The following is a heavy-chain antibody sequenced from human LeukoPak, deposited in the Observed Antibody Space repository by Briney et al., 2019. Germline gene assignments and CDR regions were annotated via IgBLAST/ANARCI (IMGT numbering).Heavy chain of an antibody. CDR2: IIPIFGTA. CDR1: GGTFSSYA. D-gene: IGHD1-20*01. J-gene: IGHJ6*02. V-gene: IGHV1-69*13. CDR3: ARGTGITGVYYYYYGMDV. Sequence: SMNVSCKASGGTFSSYAISWVRQAPGQGLEWMGGIIPIFGTANYAQKFQGRVTITADESTSTAYMELSSLRSEDTAVYYCARGTGITGVYYYYYGMDVWGQGTTVTVSS.